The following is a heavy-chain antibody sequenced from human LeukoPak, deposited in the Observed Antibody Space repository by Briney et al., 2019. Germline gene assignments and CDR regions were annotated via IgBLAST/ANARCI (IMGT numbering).Heavy chain of an antibody. V-gene: IGHV1-2*02. J-gene: IGHJ4*02. CDR1: GYTFTGYY. D-gene: IGHD3-10*01. Sequence: GASVKVSCKASGYTFTGYYIQWVRQALGQGLEWMGWINPNSGGTNYAQKFQGRVTMTRDTSISTAYMELSRLRSDDTAVYYCAREALGVYGSGGDFDYWGQGTLVTVSS. CDR3: AREALGVYGSGGDFDY. CDR2: INPNSGGT.